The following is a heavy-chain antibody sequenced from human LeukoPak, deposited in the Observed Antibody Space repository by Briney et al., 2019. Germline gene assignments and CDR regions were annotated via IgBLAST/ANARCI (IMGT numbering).Heavy chain of an antibody. CDR2: IKQDGSEK. CDR1: GFTFSSYW. Sequence: GGSLRLSXAASGFTFSSYWMSWVRQAPGKGLEWVANIKQDGSEKYYVDSVKGRFTISRDNAKNSLYLQMNSLRAEDTAVYYCARDVTVEGYSGYGFDYWGQGTLVTVSS. V-gene: IGHV3-7*01. D-gene: IGHD5-12*01. J-gene: IGHJ4*02. CDR3: ARDVTVEGYSGYGFDY.